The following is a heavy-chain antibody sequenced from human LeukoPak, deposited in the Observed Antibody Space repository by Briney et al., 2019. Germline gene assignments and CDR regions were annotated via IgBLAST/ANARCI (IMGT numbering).Heavy chain of an antibody. CDR3: ARLDGDAGTTLDYYYYGMDV. D-gene: IGHD1-7*01. Sequence: PGESLKISCKGSGYSFTSYWIGWVRQMPGKGLEWMGIIYPGDSDTRYSPSFQGQVTISADKSISTAYLQWSSLKASDTAMYYCARLDGDAGTTLDYYYYGMDVWGQGTTVTVSS. V-gene: IGHV5-51*01. CDR1: GYSFTSYW. CDR2: IYPGDSDT. J-gene: IGHJ6*02.